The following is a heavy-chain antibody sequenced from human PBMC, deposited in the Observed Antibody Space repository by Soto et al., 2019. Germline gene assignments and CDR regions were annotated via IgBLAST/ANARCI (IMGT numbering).Heavy chain of an antibody. CDR1: GGTFSSYA. Sequence: SVKVSCKASGGTFSSYAVSWVRQAPGQGLEWMGGIIPIFGTANYAQKFQGRVTITADESTSTAYMELSSLRSEDTAVYYCASTFRGRNYYYGMDVWGQGTTVTVSS. CDR3: ASTFRGRNYYYGMDV. V-gene: IGHV1-69*13. D-gene: IGHD2-15*01. CDR2: IIPIFGTA. J-gene: IGHJ6*02.